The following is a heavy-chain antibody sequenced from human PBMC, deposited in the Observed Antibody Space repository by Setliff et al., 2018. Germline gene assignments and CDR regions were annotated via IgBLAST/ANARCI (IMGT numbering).Heavy chain of an antibody. V-gene: IGHV4-61*09. Sequence: SETLSLTCTVSGASISSGSYYWSWIRQPAGKGLEWIGHIHSSGSANYNSSLESRLTMSLDTSKKQFSLKLRSVTAAEPAVYYCARDWEITGVREVTQYYMDFWGKGTMVTVSS. CDR3: ARDWEITGVREVTQYYMDF. D-gene: IGHD3-10*01. J-gene: IGHJ6*03. CDR1: GASISSGSYY. CDR2: IHSSGSA.